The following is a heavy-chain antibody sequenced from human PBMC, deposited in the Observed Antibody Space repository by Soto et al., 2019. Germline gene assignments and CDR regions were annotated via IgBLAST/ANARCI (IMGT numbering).Heavy chain of an antibody. CDR3: GKVLVGATGHTDSDS. J-gene: IGHJ4*02. CDR1: GGSIYRSGYY. V-gene: IGHV4-39*01. D-gene: IGHD2-15*01. CDR2: IDYNGVT. Sequence: QVQLQESGPGLVKPSETLSLTCTVSGGSIYRSGYYWGWSRQPPGRGLEWIGNIDYNGVTYSNPSLQSRVTISRDTSKNQFSLKLTSVTAADTALYYCGKVLVGATGHTDSDSWGPGTLVAVSS.